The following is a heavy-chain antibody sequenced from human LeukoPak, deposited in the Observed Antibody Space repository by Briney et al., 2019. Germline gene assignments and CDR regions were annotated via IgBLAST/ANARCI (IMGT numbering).Heavy chain of an antibody. CDR2: IRSKANSYAT. Sequence: GGSLRLSCAASGFTFSGSAMLWVRQASGKGLEWVGRIRSKANSYATAYAASVKGRFTISRDDSKNTAYLQMNSLKTEDTAVYYCTRDNTPYCGGDCYSTSFDYWGQGTLVTVSS. CDR1: GFTFSGSA. D-gene: IGHD2-21*01. CDR3: TRDNTPYCGGDCYSTSFDY. V-gene: IGHV3-73*01. J-gene: IGHJ4*02.